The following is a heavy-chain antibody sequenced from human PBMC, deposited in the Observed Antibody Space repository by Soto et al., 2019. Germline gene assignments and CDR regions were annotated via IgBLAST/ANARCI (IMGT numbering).Heavy chain of an antibody. J-gene: IGHJ4*02. V-gene: IGHV3-15*07. CDR2: IRSKLEGGRE. CDR1: GLSLSNTY. CDR3: VTSGVGVVRLDN. D-gene: IGHD1-26*01. Sequence: EVQLVESGGGLVKPGGSLRLSCAASGLSLSNTYMDWVRQAPGKGLEWVGRIRSKLEGGREDYAAPAEGSFSISRDDSKNTLYLQLDSLKSEDAGVYYGVTSGVGVVRLDNWGQGTLVTVSS.